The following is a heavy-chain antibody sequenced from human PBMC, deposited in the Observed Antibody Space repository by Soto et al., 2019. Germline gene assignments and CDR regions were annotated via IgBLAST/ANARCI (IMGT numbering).Heavy chain of an antibody. D-gene: IGHD5-12*01. J-gene: IGHJ4*02. CDR1: GGSFSGYY. CDR2: INHSGST. Sequence: SETLSLTCAVYGGSFSGYYWSWIRQPPGKGLEWIGEINHSGSTNYNPSLKSRVTISVDTSKNQFSLKLSSVTAADTAVYYCARSPERWLQLARRGGRFDYWGQGTLVTVSS. CDR3: ARSPERWLQLARRGGRFDY. V-gene: IGHV4-34*01.